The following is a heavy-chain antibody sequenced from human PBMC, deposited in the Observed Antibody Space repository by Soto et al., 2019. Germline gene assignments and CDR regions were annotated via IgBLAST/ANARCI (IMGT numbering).Heavy chain of an antibody. D-gene: IGHD1-26*01. CDR1: GFTFSSDA. J-gene: IGHJ6*02. V-gene: IGHV3-23*01. Sequence: GSLRLSCAASGFTFSSDAMSWVRQAPGKGLEWVSAISGSGGSTYYADSVKGRFTISRDNSKNTLYLQMNSLRAEDTAVYYCAKRERYYYYYGMDVWGQGTTVTVSS. CDR3: AKRERYYYYYGMDV. CDR2: ISGSGGST.